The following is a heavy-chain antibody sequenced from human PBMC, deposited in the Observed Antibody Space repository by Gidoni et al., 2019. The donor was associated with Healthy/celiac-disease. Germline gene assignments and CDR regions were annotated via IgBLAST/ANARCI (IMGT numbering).Heavy chain of an antibody. CDR3: AKDAVSYYYDSSGYSYYFDY. D-gene: IGHD3-22*01. CDR2: ISGSGGST. V-gene: IGHV3-23*01. CDR1: GFPFRRYA. Sequence: EVQLLESGGGLVQPGGSLRLSCEASGFPFRRYAIRWVRQAPGKGLEWVSDISGSGGSTYYADSVKGRFTISRDNSKNTLYLQMNSLRAEDTAVYYCAKDAVSYYYDSSGYSYYFDYWGQGTLVTVSS. J-gene: IGHJ4*02.